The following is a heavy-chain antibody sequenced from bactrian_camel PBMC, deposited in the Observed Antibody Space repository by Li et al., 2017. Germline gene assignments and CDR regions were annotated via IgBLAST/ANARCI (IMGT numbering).Heavy chain of an antibody. CDR3: AVYDAYAGRCSFREDVYDY. J-gene: IGHJ4*01. D-gene: IGHD4*01. Sequence: HVQLVESGGGSVQAGGSLRLSCAVSGYTISRYCMAWFRQAPGQKREAVAAIDRDGSAIYTDSAKGRFTISQDNASKTVVLQINSLKPEDTAMYHCAVYDAYAGRCSFREDVYDYWGRGTQVTVS. CDR2: IDRDGSA. V-gene: IGHV3S53*01. CDR1: GYTISRYC.